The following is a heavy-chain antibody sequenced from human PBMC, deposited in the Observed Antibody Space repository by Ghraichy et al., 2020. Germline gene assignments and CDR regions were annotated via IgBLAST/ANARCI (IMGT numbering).Heavy chain of an antibody. CDR3: ARGGYNYYDSSGYYSSLDY. Sequence: GESLNISCAASGFTFSSYGMHWVRQAPGKGMEWVADIWYDGGNKHYADSVKGRFTISRDNSQNTLHLQMNSLRAEDTAVYYCARGGYNYYDSSGYYSSLDYWGQGTLVTVSS. CDR2: IWYDGGNK. J-gene: IGHJ4*02. V-gene: IGHV3-33*01. D-gene: IGHD3-22*01. CDR1: GFTFSSYG.